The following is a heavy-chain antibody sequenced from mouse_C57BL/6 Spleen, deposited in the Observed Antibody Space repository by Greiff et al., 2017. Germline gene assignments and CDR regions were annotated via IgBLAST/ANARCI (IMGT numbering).Heavy chain of an antibody. Sequence: QVQLQQSGAELVRPGASVTLSCKASGYTFTDYEMNWVKQTPVHGLEWIGALDPETGGTAYNQKFKGKAILTADKSSSTAYMELRSLTSEDSAVYYCTRDGSSYGYFDVWGTGTTVTVSS. V-gene: IGHV1-15*01. D-gene: IGHD1-1*01. CDR3: TRDGSSYGYFDV. J-gene: IGHJ1*03. CDR2: LDPETGGT. CDR1: GYTFTDYE.